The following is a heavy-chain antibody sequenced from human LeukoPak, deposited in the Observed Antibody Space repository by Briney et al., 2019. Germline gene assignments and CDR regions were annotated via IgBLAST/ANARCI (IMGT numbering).Heavy chain of an antibody. CDR3: AREAMIVYYYYYMDV. J-gene: IGHJ6*03. CDR2: IYYSGST. V-gene: IGHV4-59*12. D-gene: IGHD3-22*01. Sequence: PSETLSLTCTVSGGSISSYYWSWIRQPPGKGLEWIGYIYYSGSTNYNPSLKSRVTISVDTSKNQFSLKLSSVTAADTAVYYCAREAMIVYYYYYMDVWGKGTTVTISS. CDR1: GGSISSYY.